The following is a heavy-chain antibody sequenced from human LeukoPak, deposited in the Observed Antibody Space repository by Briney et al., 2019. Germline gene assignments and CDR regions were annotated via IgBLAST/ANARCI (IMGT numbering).Heavy chain of an antibody. V-gene: IGHV5-51*01. J-gene: IGHJ3*02. CDR2: IYPGDSDT. D-gene: IGHD3-10*01. Sequence: GESLKISCKTSGYTFTNFWIGWVRHMSGKGLEWMGIIYPGDSDTRYNPSFQGQVTISADKSISTAYLQWSSLRASDTAMYYCVRAPFVVRGVIDSFDIWGQATMVTVSS. CDR1: GYTFTNFW. CDR3: VRAPFVVRGVIDSFDI.